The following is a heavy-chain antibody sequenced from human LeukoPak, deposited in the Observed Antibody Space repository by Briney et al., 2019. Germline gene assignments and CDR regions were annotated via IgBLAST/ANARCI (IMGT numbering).Heavy chain of an antibody. CDR1: GGSISSYY. CDR3: ARHGGSSSWYRPFDY. V-gene: IGHV4-59*08. D-gene: IGHD6-13*01. Sequence: KSSETLSLTCTVSGGSISSYYWSWIRQPPGKGLEWIGYIYYSGSTNYNPSLKSRVTISVDTSKTQFSLKLSSVTAADTAVYYCARHGGSSSWYRPFDYWGQGTLVTVSS. J-gene: IGHJ4*02. CDR2: IYYSGST.